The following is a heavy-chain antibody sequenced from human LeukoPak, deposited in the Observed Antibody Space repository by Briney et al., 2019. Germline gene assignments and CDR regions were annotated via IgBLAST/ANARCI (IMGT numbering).Heavy chain of an antibody. J-gene: IGHJ4*02. V-gene: IGHV3-7*01. Sequence: PGGSLRLSCAASGFTFSSYAMRWVRQAPGKGLELVANIKQDGSEKYYVDSVQGRFTISRDNAKNSLYLQMNSLRVEDTAVYYCARRIVGPSSGGGYWGQGTPVTVSS. D-gene: IGHD1-26*01. CDR2: IKQDGSEK. CDR1: GFTFSSYA. CDR3: ARRIVGPSSGGGY.